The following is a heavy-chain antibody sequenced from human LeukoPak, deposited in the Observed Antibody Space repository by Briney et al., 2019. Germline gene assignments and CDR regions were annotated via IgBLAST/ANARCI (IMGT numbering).Heavy chain of an antibody. CDR2: MKQDGSEK. Sequence: GGSLRLSCAASGFTFSRYWMSWVRQAPGKGLECVANMKQDGSEKYYVDSVKGRFTISRDNAKNSLYLQMNSLGAEDTAIYYCARDLLAVTSTGIGFDYWGQGTLVTVSS. J-gene: IGHJ4*02. CDR1: GFTFSRYW. CDR3: ARDLLAVTSTGIGFDY. D-gene: IGHD6-19*01. V-gene: IGHV3-7*01.